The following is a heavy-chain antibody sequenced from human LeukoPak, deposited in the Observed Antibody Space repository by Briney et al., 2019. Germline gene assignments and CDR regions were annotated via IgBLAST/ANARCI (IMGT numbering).Heavy chain of an antibody. CDR1: GFTFSSYS. CDR3: ARDEYYYDSSGYYRY. CDR2: ISSSSSYI. V-gene: IGHV3-21*01. Sequence: NPGGSLRLSFAASGFTFSSYSMNWVRQAPGKGLEWVSSISSSSSYIYYADSVKGRFTISRDNAKNSLYLQMNSLRAEDTAVYYCARDEYYYDSSGYYRYWGQGTLVTVSS. J-gene: IGHJ4*02. D-gene: IGHD3-22*01.